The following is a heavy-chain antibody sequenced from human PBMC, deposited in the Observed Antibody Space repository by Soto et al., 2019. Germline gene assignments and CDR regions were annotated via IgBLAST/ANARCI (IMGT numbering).Heavy chain of an antibody. CDR3: TRDPGAYSSTWSFYFDF. CDR1: GFTFSRFW. CDR2: INTDGSST. D-gene: IGHD6-13*01. V-gene: IGHV3-74*01. J-gene: IGHJ4*02. Sequence: GGSLRLSCAASGFTFSRFWMHWVRQAPGKGLVWVSRINTDGSSTTYADSVKGRFTISRDNAKNTLYLQMDSLRAEDTGVYYCTRDPGAYSSTWSFYFDFWGQGTLVTVSS.